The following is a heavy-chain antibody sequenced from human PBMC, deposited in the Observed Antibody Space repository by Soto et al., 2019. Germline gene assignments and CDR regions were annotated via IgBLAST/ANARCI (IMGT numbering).Heavy chain of an antibody. V-gene: IGHV1-18*01. CDR1: GYTFTSYG. J-gene: IGHJ4*02. D-gene: IGHD3-3*01. CDR3: ARRHYDFWSGYYSNFDY. Sequence: GASVKVSCKASGYTFTSYGISWVRQAPGQGLEWMGWISAYNGNTNYAQKLQGRVTMTTDTSTSTAYMELRSLRSDDTAVYYCARRHYDFWSGYYSNFDYWGQGTLVTVSS. CDR2: ISAYNGNT.